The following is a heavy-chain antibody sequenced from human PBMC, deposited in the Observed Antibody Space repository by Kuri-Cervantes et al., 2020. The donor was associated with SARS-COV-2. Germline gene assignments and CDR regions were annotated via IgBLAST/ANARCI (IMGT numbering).Heavy chain of an antibody. CDR2: IYHSGST. CDR3: ARDGEKAGYCSSTSCYFDY. V-gene: IGHV4-38-2*02. D-gene: IGHD2-2*01. CDR1: GYSISSGYY. Sequence: GSLRLSCTVSGYSISSGYYWGWIRQPPGKGLEWIGSIYHSGSTYYNPSLKSRVTISVDTSNNQFSLKLSSVTAADTAVYYCARDGEKAGYCSSTSCYFDYWGQGTLVTVSS. J-gene: IGHJ4*02.